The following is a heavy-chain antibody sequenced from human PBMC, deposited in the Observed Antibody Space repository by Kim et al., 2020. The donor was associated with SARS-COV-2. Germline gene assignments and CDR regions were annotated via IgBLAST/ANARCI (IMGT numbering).Heavy chain of an antibody. J-gene: IGHJ4*02. V-gene: IGHV3-23*01. CDR1: GFTFSNYA. D-gene: IGHD5-12*01. CDR3: AKGLRASCGSAFDS. Sequence: GGSLRLSCAASGFTFSNYAMSWVRQAPGKGLEWVSAMSGSGGGTYYAGSVKGRFTISRDNSKNTMYLQMNSLRAEDTAVYYCAKGLRASCGSAFDSWGQGTLVTVSS. CDR2: MSGSGGGT.